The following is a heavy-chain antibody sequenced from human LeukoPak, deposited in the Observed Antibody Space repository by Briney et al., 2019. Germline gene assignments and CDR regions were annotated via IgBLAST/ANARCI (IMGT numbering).Heavy chain of an antibody. D-gene: IGHD5-18*01. CDR2: IDWDDDK. J-gene: IGHJ6*03. CDR1: GFSLSTSGMC. Sequence: SGPTLVNPTQTLTLTCTFSGFSLSTSGMCVSWIRQPPGKALEWLARIDWDDDKYYSTSLKTRLTISKDTSKNQVVLTMTNMDPVDTATYYCARVRTGYSYGSPSYYYYHYMDVWGKGTTVTVSS. CDR3: ARVRTGYSYGSPSYYYYHYMDV. V-gene: IGHV2-70*11.